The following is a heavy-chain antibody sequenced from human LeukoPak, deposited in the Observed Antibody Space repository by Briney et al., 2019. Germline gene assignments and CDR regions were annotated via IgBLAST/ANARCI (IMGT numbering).Heavy chain of an antibody. CDR3: ARDAAIFDSSGYYFLW. V-gene: IGHV1-69*01. J-gene: IGHJ4*02. CDR2: ITPMFGTA. CDR1: GGTLIMSG. D-gene: IGHD3-22*01. Sequence: GASVKVSCKASGGTLIMSGISWGRQAPGQGGERMGGITPMFGTAKYAQKLQGRVTITADENKSTAYLELTSLRSEDTAIYYCARDAAIFDSSGYYFLWWGQGALVTVSS.